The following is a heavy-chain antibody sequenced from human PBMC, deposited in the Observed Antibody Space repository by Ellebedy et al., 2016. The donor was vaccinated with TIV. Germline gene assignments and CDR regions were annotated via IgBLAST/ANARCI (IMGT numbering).Heavy chain of an antibody. D-gene: IGHD2-21*01. Sequence: AASVKVSCKASGYNFATNGINWVRQAPGQGLEWMGWISIYNGAAKSAQKFQDRLSMTRDTSTSTAYMDLRSLRPDDSAVYFCAREGYFVVVNDRYLSYFDLWGQGTLVTVS. J-gene: IGHJ4*02. CDR3: AREGYFVVVNDRYLSYFDL. CDR2: ISIYNGAA. CDR1: GYNFATNG. V-gene: IGHV1-18*04.